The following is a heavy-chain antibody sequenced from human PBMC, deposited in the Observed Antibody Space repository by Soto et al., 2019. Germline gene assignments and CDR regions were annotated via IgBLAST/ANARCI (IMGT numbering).Heavy chain of an antibody. CDR2: IYYSGST. D-gene: IGHD6-6*01. Sequence: QVQLQESGPGLVKPSQTLSLTCTVSGGSISSGGYYWSWIRQHPGKGLEWIGYIYYSGSTYYNPSLKRRVTISVDTSKNQFSLKLSSVTAADTAVYYCASGLGVPNSSSSMAFDYWGQGTLVTVSS. V-gene: IGHV4-31*03. CDR1: GGSISSGGYY. CDR3: ASGLGVPNSSSSMAFDY. J-gene: IGHJ4*02.